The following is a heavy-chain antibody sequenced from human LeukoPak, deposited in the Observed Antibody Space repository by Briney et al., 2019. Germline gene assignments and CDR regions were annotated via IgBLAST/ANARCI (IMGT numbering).Heavy chain of an antibody. J-gene: IGHJ4*02. Sequence: SETLSLTCTVSGGSISSGSYYWSWIRQPAGKGLEWIGRIYASGSTNYNPSLKSRVTISVDTSKNQFSLQLNSVTAADTAVYYCARGMATINFDYWGQGTLVTVSS. CDR2: IYASGST. D-gene: IGHD5-24*01. CDR1: GGSISSGSYY. V-gene: IGHV4-61*02. CDR3: ARGMATINFDY.